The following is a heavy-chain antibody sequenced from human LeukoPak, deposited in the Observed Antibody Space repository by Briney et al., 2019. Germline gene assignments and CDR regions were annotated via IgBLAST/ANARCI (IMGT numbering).Heavy chain of an antibody. CDR1: GGSFSSYY. J-gene: IGHJ6*03. V-gene: IGHV4-59*01. Sequence: SETLSLTCTASGGSFSSYYWSWIRQPPGKGLEWIAYIYCSGSTSYNPSLKSRVTISVDTSKNRFSLKLSSVTAADTAVYYCARDHYDSSGYLHYFYYMDVWGKGTTVTVSS. CDR3: ARDHYDSSGYLHYFYYMDV. D-gene: IGHD3-22*01. CDR2: IYCSGST.